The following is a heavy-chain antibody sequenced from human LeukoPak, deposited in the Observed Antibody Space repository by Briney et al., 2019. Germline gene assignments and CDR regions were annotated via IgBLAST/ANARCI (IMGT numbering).Heavy chain of an antibody. J-gene: IGHJ6*02. CDR2: ISSSSSYI. Sequence: PGGSLRLSCAASGFTFSSYSMNWVRQAPGKGLEWVSSISSSSSYIYYADSVKGRFTISRDNAKNSLYLQMNSLRAEDTAVYYCARDVDGQNYGDYPYGMDVWGQGTTVTVSS. CDR1: GFTFSSYS. V-gene: IGHV3-21*01. CDR3: ARDVDGQNYGDYPYGMDV. D-gene: IGHD4-17*01.